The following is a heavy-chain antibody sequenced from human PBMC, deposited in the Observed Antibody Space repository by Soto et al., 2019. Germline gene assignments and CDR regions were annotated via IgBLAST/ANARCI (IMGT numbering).Heavy chain of an antibody. CDR3: ARGLLYLYGMDV. CDR2: INNAGSTT. CDR1: GCTFSSYW. V-gene: IGHV3-74*01. J-gene: IGHJ6*02. Sequence: EVQLVESGGGLVQPGGSLRLSCAASGCTFSSYWMHWVRQAPGKGLVWVSRINNAGSTTNYAASVKGRFTITRDNAKNTLYLQMNSLRAEDTAVYYCARGLLYLYGMDVWGQGTTVTVSS. D-gene: IGHD2-8*01.